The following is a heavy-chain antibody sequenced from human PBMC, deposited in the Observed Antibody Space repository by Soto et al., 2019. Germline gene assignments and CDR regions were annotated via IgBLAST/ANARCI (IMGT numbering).Heavy chain of an antibody. CDR1: GYTFTSYA. CDR2: INGGNGNT. Sequence: SVKVSCKAFGYTFTSYAMHWVRQAPGQRLEWMGWINGGNGNTKYSQKFQGRVTITRDTSASTAYMELSSLRSEDTAVYYCARDGAVAGNTNFDYWGQGTLVTVSS. D-gene: IGHD6-19*01. J-gene: IGHJ4*02. CDR3: ARDGAVAGNTNFDY. V-gene: IGHV1-3*01.